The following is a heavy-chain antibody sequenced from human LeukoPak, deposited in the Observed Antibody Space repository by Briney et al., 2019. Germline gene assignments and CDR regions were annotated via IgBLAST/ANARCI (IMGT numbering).Heavy chain of an antibody. CDR2: ISAYNGNT. D-gene: IGHD6-13*01. J-gene: IGHJ6*04. CDR1: GYTFTSYG. V-gene: IGHV1-18*04. CDR3: ARDPRGQQLVPLGMDV. Sequence: GASVKVSCKASGYTFTSYGISWVRQAPGQGLEWMGWISAYNGNTNYAQKLQGRVTMTTDTSTSTAYMELRSLRSDGTAVYYCARDPRGQQLVPLGMDVWGKGTTVTVSS.